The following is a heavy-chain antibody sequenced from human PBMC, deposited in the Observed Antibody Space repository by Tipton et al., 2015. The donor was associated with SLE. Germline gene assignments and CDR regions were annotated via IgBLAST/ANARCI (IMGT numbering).Heavy chain of an antibody. CDR1: CSPISSGGYY. Sequence: TLSLTCTVSCSPISSGGYYWSWIRQHPGKGLEWIGYIYYSGRTYYNPSLKSRVTISIDTSKNQFSLKLSSVTAADTAVYYCARALQNYFDYWGQGTLVTVSS. CDR3: ARALQNYFDY. V-gene: IGHV4-31*03. J-gene: IGHJ4*02. CDR2: IYYSGRT.